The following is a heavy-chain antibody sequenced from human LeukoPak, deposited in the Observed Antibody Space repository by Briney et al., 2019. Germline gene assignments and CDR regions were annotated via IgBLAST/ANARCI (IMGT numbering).Heavy chain of an antibody. D-gene: IGHD3-10*01. CDR2: VHYSGSA. CDR1: GGSINNFY. Sequence: SETLSLTCTISGGSINNFYWSWIRQPPGKGLEWIGNVHYSGSANYNPSLKSRVTISVDTSKNQFSLRLSSVTAADTAVYYCAREGLATMIRGVIPYWGQGTLVTVSS. CDR3: AREGLATMIRGVIPY. J-gene: IGHJ4*02. V-gene: IGHV4-59*01.